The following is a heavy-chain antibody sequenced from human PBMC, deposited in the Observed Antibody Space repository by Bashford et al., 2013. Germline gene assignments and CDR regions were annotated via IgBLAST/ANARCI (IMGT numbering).Heavy chain of an antibody. Sequence: VRQAPGQGLEWVANIKEDGSEKYYVDSVKGRFIISRDNARNSISLQMNNLRAEDTAVYYCATEKDYFDYWGQGTLVTVSS. CDR3: ATEKDYFDY. J-gene: IGHJ4*02. V-gene: IGHV3-7*01. CDR2: IKEDGSEK.